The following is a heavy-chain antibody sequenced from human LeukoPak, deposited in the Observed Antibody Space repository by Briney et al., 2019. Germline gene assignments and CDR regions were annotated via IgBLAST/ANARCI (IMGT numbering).Heavy chain of an antibody. J-gene: IGHJ4*01. D-gene: IGHD5-18*01. CDR3: ARAGPGYSYGYTPFSFDS. CDR1: GGSISNYY. CDR2: IFYTGST. Sequence: SETLSLTCTVSGGSISNYYWGWIRQPPGKGLEWIGCIFYTGSTKYNSSLESRVTISVDTSKNMFSLKVTSVTAADTAVYYCARAGPGYSYGYTPFSFDSWGQGTLVTVSS. V-gene: IGHV4-59*01.